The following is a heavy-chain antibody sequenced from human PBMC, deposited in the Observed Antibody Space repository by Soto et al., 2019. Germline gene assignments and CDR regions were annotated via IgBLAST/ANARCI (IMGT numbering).Heavy chain of an antibody. J-gene: IGHJ4*02. CDR2: ISYDGSNK. CDR1: GFTFSSYA. CDR3: ARDCLVAGFDY. Sequence: PGGSLRLSCAASGFTFSSYAMHWVRQAPGKGLEWVAVISYDGSNKYYADSVKGRFTISRDNSKNTLYLQMNSLRAEDTAVYYCARDCLVAGFDYWGQGTLVTVYS. V-gene: IGHV3-30-3*01. D-gene: IGHD2-8*02.